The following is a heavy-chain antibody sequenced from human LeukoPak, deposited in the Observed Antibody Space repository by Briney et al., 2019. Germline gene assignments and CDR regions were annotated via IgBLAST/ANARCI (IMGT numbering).Heavy chain of an antibody. D-gene: IGHD3-10*01. CDR3: ARVTYNGYQHFDY. CDR2: IHHTGTT. CDR1: GGSISTDAYY. J-gene: IGHJ4*02. Sequence: SETLSLTCTVSGGSISTDAYYWGWIRQPPGKGLEWITEIHHTGTTYYTPSLKSRVTISVDTSNNHFSLKLNSVTAADTAVYYCARVTYNGYQHFDYWGQGILVTVSS. V-gene: IGHV4-39*07.